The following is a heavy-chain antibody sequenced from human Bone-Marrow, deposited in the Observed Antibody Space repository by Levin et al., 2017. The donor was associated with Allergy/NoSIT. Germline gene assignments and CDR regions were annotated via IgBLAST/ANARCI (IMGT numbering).Heavy chain of an antibody. CDR3: AREDRYCSSTSCYGASGYSGPFDY. D-gene: IGHD2-2*01. J-gene: IGHJ4*02. CDR2: IIPILGIA. Sequence: SVKVSCKASGGTFSSYAISWVRQAPGQGLEWMGRIIPILGIANYAQKFQGRVTITADKSTSTAYMELSSLRSEDTAVYYCAREDRYCSSTSCYGASGYSGPFDYWGQGTLVTVSS. V-gene: IGHV1-69*04. CDR1: GGTFSSYA.